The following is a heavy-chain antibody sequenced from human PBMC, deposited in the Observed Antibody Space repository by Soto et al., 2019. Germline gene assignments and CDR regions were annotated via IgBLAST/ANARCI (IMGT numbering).Heavy chain of an antibody. CDR3: ARETKWLVKAADAFDI. D-gene: IGHD6-19*01. V-gene: IGHV6-1*01. CDR1: GDSVSSNSAA. CDR2: TYYRSKWYN. J-gene: IGHJ3*02. Sequence: SQTLSLTCAISGDSVSSNSAAWNWIRQSPSRGLEWLGRTYYRSKWYNDYAVSVKSRITINPDTSKNQFSLQLNSVTPEDTAVYYCARETKWLVKAADAFDIWGQGTIVTVSS.